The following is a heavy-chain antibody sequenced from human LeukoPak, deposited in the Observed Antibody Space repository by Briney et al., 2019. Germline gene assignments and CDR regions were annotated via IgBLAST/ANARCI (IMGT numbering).Heavy chain of an antibody. CDR2: ISSSSSTI. V-gene: IGHV3-11*04. CDR1: GFTFSDYY. D-gene: IGHD4-23*01. J-gene: IGHJ4*02. CDR3: ARGAHKRDDYGGFFDY. Sequence: GGSLRLSCAASGFTFSDYYMSWVRQAPGKGLEWVSYISSSSSTIYYADSVMGRFTISRDNSKNTLYLQMNSLRAEDTAVYYCARGAHKRDDYGGFFDYWGQKTLVTVSS.